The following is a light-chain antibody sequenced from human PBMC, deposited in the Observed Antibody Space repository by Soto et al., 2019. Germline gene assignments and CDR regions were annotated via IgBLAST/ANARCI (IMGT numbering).Light chain of an antibody. J-gene: IGLJ2*01. V-gene: IGLV1-51*01. CDR2: DND. Sequence: QSVLTQPPSVSAAPGQKVTISCSGSSSNIGNNYVFWYQQLPGTAPKLLIYDNDKRPSGIPDRFPGSKSGTSATLGITGLQTGDEADYYCPTWDRSLCVGGFGGGTKLTVL. CDR3: PTWDRSLCVGG. CDR1: SSNIGNNY.